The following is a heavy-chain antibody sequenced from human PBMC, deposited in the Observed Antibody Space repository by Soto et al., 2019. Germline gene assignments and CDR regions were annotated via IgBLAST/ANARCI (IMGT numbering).Heavy chain of an antibody. D-gene: IGHD1-26*01. CDR1: GFTFSSYG. CDR2: IWYDGSNK. CDR3: AREMGKGPYYYYGMDV. J-gene: IGHJ6*02. V-gene: IGHV3-33*01. Sequence: QVQLVESGGGVVQPGRSLRLSCAASGFTFSSYGMHWVRQAPGKGLEWVAVIWYDGSNKYYADSVKGRFTISRDNSKNTLYLQMTSLRAEDTAVYYCAREMGKGPYYYYGMDVWGQGTTVTVSS.